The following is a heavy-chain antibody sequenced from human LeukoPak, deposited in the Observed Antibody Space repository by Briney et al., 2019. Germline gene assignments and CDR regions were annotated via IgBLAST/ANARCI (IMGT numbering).Heavy chain of an antibody. Sequence: GGSPRLSCAASGFTFSSYAMHWVRQAPGEGLEWVSGISWNSGSIGYADSVKGRFTISRDNAKNSLYLQMNSLRAEDTALYYCAKDSGSGSYLDYWGQGTLVTVSS. D-gene: IGHD3-10*01. J-gene: IGHJ4*02. CDR1: GFTFSSYA. V-gene: IGHV3-9*01. CDR2: ISWNSGSI. CDR3: AKDSGSGSYLDY.